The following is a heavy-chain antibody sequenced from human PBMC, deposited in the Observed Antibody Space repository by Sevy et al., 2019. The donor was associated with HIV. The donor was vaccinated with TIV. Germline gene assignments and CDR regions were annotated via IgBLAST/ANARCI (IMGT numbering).Heavy chain of an antibody. D-gene: IGHD6-25*01. V-gene: IGHV3-23*01. CDR1: GFTFDNYA. Sequence: GGSLRLSCAASGFTFDNYAMSWVRQAPEKGLEWVSTISGGADTTYYADSVKGRFTISRDNAKNSLYLQMNSLRAEDTAVYYCAREDGGRKYFQYWGQGTLVTVSS. CDR2: ISGGADTT. CDR3: AREDGGRKYFQY. J-gene: IGHJ1*01.